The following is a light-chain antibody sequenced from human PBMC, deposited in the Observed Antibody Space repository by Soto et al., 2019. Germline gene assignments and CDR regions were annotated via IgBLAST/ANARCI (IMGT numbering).Light chain of an antibody. CDR3: SSYSNSTTLVV. Sequence: QSALTQPASVSGSPGQSITFSCTGTSSDVGGYNYVSWYQQNPGKAPKLMIYEVSNRPSGVSNRSSASKSGNTASLTISGLQAEDEADYYCSSYSNSTTLVVFGGGTKLTVL. J-gene: IGLJ2*01. V-gene: IGLV2-14*01. CDR2: EVS. CDR1: SSDVGGYNY.